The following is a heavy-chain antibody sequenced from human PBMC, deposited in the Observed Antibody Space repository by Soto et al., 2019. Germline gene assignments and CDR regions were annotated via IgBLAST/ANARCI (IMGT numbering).Heavy chain of an antibody. CDR3: ATGVVWIGYFTVDS. J-gene: IGHJ4*02. D-gene: IGHD3-3*01. CDR2: FIPVYRTL. V-gene: IGHV1-69*13. Sequence: SVKVSCKASGGSFGNSAINWVRQTPGQGLEWLGGFIPVYRTLNYAQKFQGRVTITADESTGTAYMTLSSLASDDTAVYYCATGVVWIGYFTVDSWGQGTRVTVSS. CDR1: GGSFGNSA.